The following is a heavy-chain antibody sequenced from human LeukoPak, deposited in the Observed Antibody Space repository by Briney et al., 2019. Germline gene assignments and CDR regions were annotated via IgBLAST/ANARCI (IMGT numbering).Heavy chain of an antibody. CDR2: IWYDGSNK. CDR1: GFTFSSYG. Sequence: GGSLRLSCAASGFTFSSYGMHWVRQAPGKGLKGVAVIWYDGSNKYYGDSVKGRFTISRDNSKNTLYLQMNTLRAEDTAVYYCARDPVNCSGGSCYSVLDYWAQGTLVTVSS. V-gene: IGHV3-33*01. J-gene: IGHJ4*02. CDR3: ARDPVNCSGGSCYSVLDY. D-gene: IGHD2-15*01.